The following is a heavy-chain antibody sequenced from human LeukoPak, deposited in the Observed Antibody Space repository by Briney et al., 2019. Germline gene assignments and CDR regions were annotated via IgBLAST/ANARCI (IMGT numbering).Heavy chain of an antibody. Sequence: SEILSLTCTVSGGSVSNGRYYWAWIRQPPGKGLEWIGSIYYDGTTYYVPSLKSRVTISIDTSKSQFSLNLASVTAADTAVYYCATTTQFYSSFRPGKEHWFDPWGQGTLVTVSS. D-gene: IGHD1-7*01. V-gene: IGHV4-39*01. CDR3: ATTTQFYSSFRPGKEHWFDP. CDR1: GGSVSNGRYY. J-gene: IGHJ5*02. CDR2: IYYDGTT.